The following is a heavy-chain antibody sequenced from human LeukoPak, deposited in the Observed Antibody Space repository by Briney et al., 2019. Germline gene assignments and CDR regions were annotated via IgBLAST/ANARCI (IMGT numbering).Heavy chain of an antibody. CDR1: GGTFSSYA. J-gene: IGHJ3*02. D-gene: IGHD6-13*01. CDR2: IIPIFGTA. V-gene: IGHV1-69*05. CDR3: ARSIAAAGLDAFDI. Sequence: SVKVSCKASGGTFSSYAISWVRQATGQGLDWMGRIIPIFGTANYAQKFQGRVTITTDESTSTAYMELSSLRSEDTAVYYCARSIAAAGLDAFDIWGQGTMVTVSS.